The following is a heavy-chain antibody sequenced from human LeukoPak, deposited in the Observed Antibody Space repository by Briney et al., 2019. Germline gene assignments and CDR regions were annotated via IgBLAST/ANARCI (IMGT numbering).Heavy chain of an antibody. Sequence: SETLSLTCTVSGGSISGYYWSWIRQPPGKGLECVGYIFYSGSTNYNPSLKSRVIISVDTSKNQFSLKLSSVTAADTAVYYCARARYYCDSSGYLYFDYWGQGTLVTVSS. D-gene: IGHD3-22*01. J-gene: IGHJ4*02. CDR1: GGSISGYY. CDR3: ARARYYCDSSGYLYFDY. V-gene: IGHV4-59*01. CDR2: IFYSGST.